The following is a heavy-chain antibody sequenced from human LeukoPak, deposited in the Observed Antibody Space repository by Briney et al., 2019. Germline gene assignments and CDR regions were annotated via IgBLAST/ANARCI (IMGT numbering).Heavy chain of an antibody. J-gene: IGHJ4*02. CDR2: ISSSSSYI. D-gene: IGHD6-13*01. V-gene: IGHV3-21*01. CDR1: GFTFSSYS. Sequence: GGSLRLSCAASGFTFSSYSMNWVRQAPGKGLEWVSSISSSSSYIYYADSVKGRFTISRDNAKNSLYLQMNSLRAEDTAVYYCARERGLYSSSWSTPFDYWGQGTLVTVSS. CDR3: ARERGLYSSSWSTPFDY.